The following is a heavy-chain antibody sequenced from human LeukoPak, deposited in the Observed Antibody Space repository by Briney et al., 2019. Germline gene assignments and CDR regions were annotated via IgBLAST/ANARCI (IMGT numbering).Heavy chain of an antibody. Sequence: GGSLRLSCAASGFTFSSYGMSWVRQAPGKGLECVSSISGSGGSTNHADSVKGRFTISRDNSKNTLYPQMNSLRAEDTAVYYCAKDITPYYDSSGYYHDYWGQGTLVTVSS. CDR2: ISGSGGST. CDR1: GFTFSSYG. D-gene: IGHD3-22*01. J-gene: IGHJ4*02. CDR3: AKDITPYYDSSGYYHDY. V-gene: IGHV3-23*01.